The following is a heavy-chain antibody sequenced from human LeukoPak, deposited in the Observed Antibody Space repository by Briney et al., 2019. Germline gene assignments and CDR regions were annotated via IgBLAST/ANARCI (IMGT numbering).Heavy chain of an antibody. CDR2: SRNVQSGHST. CDR1: GFTLTDHH. D-gene: IGHD3-10*01. CDR3: LFMLRGVPY. J-gene: IGHJ4*02. V-gene: IGHV3-72*01. Sequence: PGGSLRLSCATSGFTLTDHHMDWVRQAPGKGLEWLGRSRNVQSGHSTQYAASVEGRFSISRDYSDNSLYLQMNSLKTDDTAVYYCLFMLRGVPYWGQGTLVTVSS.